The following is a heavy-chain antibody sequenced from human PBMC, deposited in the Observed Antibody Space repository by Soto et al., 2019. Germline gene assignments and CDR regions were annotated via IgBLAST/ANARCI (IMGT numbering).Heavy chain of an antibody. V-gene: IGHV4-34*01. J-gene: IGHJ4*01. CDR1: GGSFSGYY. CDR3: ARHRDTSSRYLLPDY. D-gene: IGHD6-13*01. CDR2: INHSGST. Sequence: SETLSLTCAVYGGSFSGYYWSWIRQPPGKGLEWIGEINHSGSTNYNPSLKSRVTISVDTSKNQFSLKLTSVTAADTAVYYCARHRDTSSRYLLPDYWGHGILGTVSS.